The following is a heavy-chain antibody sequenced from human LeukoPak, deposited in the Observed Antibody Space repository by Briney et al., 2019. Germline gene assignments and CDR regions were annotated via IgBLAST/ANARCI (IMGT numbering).Heavy chain of an antibody. Sequence: GGSLRLSCAASGFTFSSYEMNWVRQAPGKGLEWVSYISTSGSPIYYGNSVKGRFTISKDNAKNSLYLQMNSLRAEDTALYYCARRGFYDTSGYLFDHWGQGTLVTVSS. V-gene: IGHV3-48*03. CDR1: GFTFSSYE. CDR3: ARRGFYDTSGYLFDH. CDR2: ISTSGSPI. J-gene: IGHJ4*02. D-gene: IGHD3-22*01.